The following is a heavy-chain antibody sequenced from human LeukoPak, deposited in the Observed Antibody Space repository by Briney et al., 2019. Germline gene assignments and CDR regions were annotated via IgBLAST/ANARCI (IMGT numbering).Heavy chain of an antibody. CDR2: ISASNGNT. D-gene: IGHD6-13*01. Sequence: GASVKASCKASGYTFTSYGVSWVRQAPGQGLEWMGWISASNGNTNFAQKLQGRVTLTTDTSTSTAYMELRSLTSDDTAVYYCARYPLSYSSNWHYYFDYWGQGTLLTVSS. J-gene: IGHJ4*02. CDR1: GYTFTSYG. V-gene: IGHV1-18*01. CDR3: ARYPLSYSSNWHYYFDY.